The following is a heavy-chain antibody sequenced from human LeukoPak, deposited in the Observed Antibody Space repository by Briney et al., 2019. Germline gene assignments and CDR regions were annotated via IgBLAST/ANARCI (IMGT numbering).Heavy chain of an antibody. J-gene: IGHJ4*02. D-gene: IGHD2-2*01. CDR2: IIPIFGTA. CDR3: ARDECSSTSCYG. Sequence: SVKVSCKAYGGTFSSYAISWVRQAPGQGLEWMGGIIPIFGTANYAQKFQGRVTITADEPTSTAYMELSSLRSEDTAVYYCARDECSSTSCYGWGQGTLVTVSS. CDR1: GGTFSSYA. V-gene: IGHV1-69*13.